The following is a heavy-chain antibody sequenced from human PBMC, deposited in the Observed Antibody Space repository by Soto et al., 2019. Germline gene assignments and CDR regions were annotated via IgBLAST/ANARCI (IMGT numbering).Heavy chain of an antibody. J-gene: IGHJ6*02. CDR2: INPNSGCT. D-gene: IGHD3-22*01. V-gene: IGHV1-2*02. Sequence: ASVKVSCTASGYTFTGYYMHWVRQAPGQGSERMGWINPNSGCTNYAQKFQGRVTMTRDTSISTAYMELSRLRSDDTAVYYCGRDIQDSSGYVNDLCMDVWGQCXTVTVSS. CDR3: GRDIQDSSGYVNDLCMDV. CDR1: GYTFTGYY.